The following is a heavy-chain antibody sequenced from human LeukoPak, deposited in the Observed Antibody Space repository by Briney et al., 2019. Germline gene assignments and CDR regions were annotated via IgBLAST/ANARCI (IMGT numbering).Heavy chain of an antibody. Sequence: GGSLRLSCAASGFTFSSYAMSWVRQAPGKGLEWVSAISGSGGSTYYADSVKGRFTISRDNSKNTLYLQMKSLGAEDTAVYYCARGITFHFEYWGQGTLVTVSS. V-gene: IGHV3-23*01. CDR2: ISGSGGST. CDR1: GFTFSSYA. CDR3: ARGITFHFEY. D-gene: IGHD3-10*01. J-gene: IGHJ4*02.